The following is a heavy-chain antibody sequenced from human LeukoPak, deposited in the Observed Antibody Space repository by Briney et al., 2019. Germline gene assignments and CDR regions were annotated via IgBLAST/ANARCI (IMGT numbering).Heavy chain of an antibody. D-gene: IGHD6-19*01. CDR2: INPSGGNT. Sequence: ASVKVSCKASGYTFTSYYMYWVRQAPGQGLEWMGIINPSGGNTNYAQKFQGRVTMTRDTSTSTVYMELSSLRSEETAVYYCAREAREIAVAGQGMDVWGQGTTVTVSS. CDR1: GYTFTSYY. J-gene: IGHJ6*02. CDR3: AREAREIAVAGQGMDV. V-gene: IGHV1-46*01.